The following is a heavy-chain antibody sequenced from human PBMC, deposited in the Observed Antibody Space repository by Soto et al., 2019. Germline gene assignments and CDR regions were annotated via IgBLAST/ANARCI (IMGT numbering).Heavy chain of an antibody. CDR1: GGTFSTYA. J-gene: IGHJ4*02. CDR3: ARPKGSYSSGYYYFDY. CDR2: IIPLFGTA. Sequence: ASVKVSCKTSGGTFSTYAIYWVRQAPGQGLEWMGAIIPLFGTADYAQKFQGRVTITADESTSTASMELSSLRSEDTAVYYCARPKGSYSSGYYYFDYWGQGILVTVSS. D-gene: IGHD6-19*01. V-gene: IGHV1-69*13.